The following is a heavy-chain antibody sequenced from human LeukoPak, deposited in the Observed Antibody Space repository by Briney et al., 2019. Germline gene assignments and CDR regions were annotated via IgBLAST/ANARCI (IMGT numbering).Heavy chain of an antibody. J-gene: IGHJ6*03. CDR3: ARGTGTTNYYYMDV. D-gene: IGHD1-7*01. CDR2: IYTSGST. Sequence: SETLSLTCTVSGGSISSYYWSWIRQPAGKGLEWIGRIYTSGSTNYNPSLKSRVTISVDKSKNQFSLKLSSVTAADTAVYYCARGTGTTNYYYMDVWGKGTMVTVSS. CDR1: GGSISSYY. V-gene: IGHV4-4*07.